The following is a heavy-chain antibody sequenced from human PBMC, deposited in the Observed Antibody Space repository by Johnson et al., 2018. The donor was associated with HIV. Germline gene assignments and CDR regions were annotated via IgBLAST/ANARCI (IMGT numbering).Heavy chain of an antibody. J-gene: IGHJ3*02. CDR3: ARGQLWLLDDALDI. Sequence: QVQLVESGGGVVQPGRSLRLSCAASEFTFSNYAMHWVRQAPGKGLEWVAVVPDDGHNKYYAHCVRGRFTISRDNSKNTLYRQMNSHRAEDTAIYYCARGQLWLLDDALDIWGQGTLVTVSS. CDR1: EFTFSNYA. V-gene: IGHV3-30-3*01. D-gene: IGHD5-18*01. CDR2: VPDDGHNK.